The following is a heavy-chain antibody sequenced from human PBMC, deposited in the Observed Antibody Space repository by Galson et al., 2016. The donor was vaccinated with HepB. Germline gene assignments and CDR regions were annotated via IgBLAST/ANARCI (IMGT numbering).Heavy chain of an antibody. Sequence: SLRLSCAASGFSFSKYSLTWVRQAPGKGLEWVANIKQDGSEKYYVESVKGRFTIFRDNAKKSLYLQMNSLRADDTAVYYCTRPVFSGYEPCAWGPKSKDYYYGMDVWGQGTTVTVSS. V-gene: IGHV3-7*01. D-gene: IGHD5-12*01. CDR3: TRPVFSGYEPCAWGPKSKDYYYGMDV. J-gene: IGHJ6*02. CDR2: IKQDGSEK. CDR1: GFSFSKYS.